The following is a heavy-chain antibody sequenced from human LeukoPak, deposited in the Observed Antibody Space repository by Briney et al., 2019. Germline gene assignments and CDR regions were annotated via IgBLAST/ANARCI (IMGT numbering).Heavy chain of an antibody. CDR3: ARWYSVGWNYYFDL. J-gene: IGHJ2*01. D-gene: IGHD1-7*01. CDR2: ISAYNGNT. CDR1: GYTFTSYG. Sequence: GASVKVSCKASGYTFTSYGISWVRQAPGQGLEWMGWISAYNGNTNYAQKLQGRVTMTTDTSTSTAYMELRSLRSDDTALYYCARWYSVGWNYYFDLWGRGTLVTVSS. V-gene: IGHV1-18*01.